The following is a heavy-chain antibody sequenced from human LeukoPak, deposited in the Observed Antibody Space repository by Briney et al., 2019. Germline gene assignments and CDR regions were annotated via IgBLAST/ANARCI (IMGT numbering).Heavy chain of an antibody. CDR2: IYWDDDT. Sequence: ESGPTLVNPTQTLTLICTFSGFSLRNTGLGVGWIRQPPGKALEWLALIYWDDDTRYSPSLRSRLTIMKDASKNQVVLIMTNMDPVDTATYYCAHSSQFSGYCTGTSCYSGPPLDYWGQGTLVTVSS. D-gene: IGHD2-2*03. CDR3: AHSSQFSGYCTGTSCYSGPPLDY. V-gene: IGHV2-5*02. CDR1: GFSLRNTGLG. J-gene: IGHJ4*02.